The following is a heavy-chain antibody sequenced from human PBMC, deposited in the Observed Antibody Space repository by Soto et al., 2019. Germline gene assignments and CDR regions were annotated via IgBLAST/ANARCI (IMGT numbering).Heavy chain of an antibody. D-gene: IGHD3-16*01. J-gene: IGHJ4*02. CDR2: INGDGSAT. Sequence: GGSLRLSCAASGFTFSNYWTHWVRQAPGKGLVWVSRINGDGSATTYADFVKGRFTISRDNAKNTLYLQMDSLGADDTAVYYCTRGGTSATCWGLFDYWGQGALVTVSS. CDR3: TRGGTSATCWGLFDY. CDR1: GFTFSNYW. V-gene: IGHV3-74*01.